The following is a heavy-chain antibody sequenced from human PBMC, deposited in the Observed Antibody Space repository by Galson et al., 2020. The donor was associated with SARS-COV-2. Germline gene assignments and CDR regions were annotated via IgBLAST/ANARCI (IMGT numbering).Heavy chain of an antibody. J-gene: IGHJ3*02. CDR3: AREVNRVADTDAFDI. V-gene: IGHV4-31*03. Sequence: SQTLSLTCTVSGDSISSDNYFWSWIRQHPGKGLEWIGYIHYSGSTYYNPSLKSRVTLSVDTSKDQFSLKLSSVTAADTALYYCAREVNRVADTDAFDIWGQGTMVTVSS. D-gene: IGHD5-12*01. CDR1: GDSISSDNYF. CDR2: IHYSGST.